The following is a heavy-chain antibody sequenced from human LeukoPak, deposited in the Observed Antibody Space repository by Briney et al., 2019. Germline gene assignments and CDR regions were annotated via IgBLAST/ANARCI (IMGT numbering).Heavy chain of an antibody. CDR2: SRGNGGTS. CDR1: GFTFSIYG. Sequence: GGSLRLSCAASGFTFSIYGMSWVRQAPGKGLEWVSGSRGNGGTSHYADSVKGRFTISRDNSKNTLYLQMNSLRAEDTAMYYCAKVFRDNGHYWHFQQWGQGTLVTVSS. CDR3: AKVFRDNGHYWHFQQ. V-gene: IGHV3-23*01. J-gene: IGHJ1*01. D-gene: IGHD4-17*01.